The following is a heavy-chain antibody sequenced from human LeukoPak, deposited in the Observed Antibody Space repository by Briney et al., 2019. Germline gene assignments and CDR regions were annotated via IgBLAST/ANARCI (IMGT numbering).Heavy chain of an antibody. CDR3: AKDLDHTAEYFQH. CDR1: GFTFDDYA. CDR2: ISWNSGSI. D-gene: IGHD2-2*02. J-gene: IGHJ1*01. Sequence: GGSLRLSCAASGFTFDDYAMHWVRQAPGKGLEWVSGISWNSGSIGYADSVKGRFTISRDNAKNSLYLQMNSLRAEDTALYYCAKDLDHTAEYFQHWGQGTLVTVSS. V-gene: IGHV3-9*01.